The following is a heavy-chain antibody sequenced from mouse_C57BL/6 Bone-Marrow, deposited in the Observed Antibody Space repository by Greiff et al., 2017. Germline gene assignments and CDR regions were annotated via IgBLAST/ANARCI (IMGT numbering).Heavy chain of an antibody. D-gene: IGHD2-2*01. CDR2: ISSGSSTI. J-gene: IGHJ3*01. Sequence: VQLKESGGGLVKPGGSLKLSCAASGFTFSDYGMHWVRQAPEKGLKWVAYISSGSSTIYYTDTVKGRFTISRANAKNTLFLQMPSLRAEDTAMYYCARGDYAYEGAWFAYWGQGTLVTVSA. CDR3: ARGDYAYEGAWFAY. CDR1: GFTFSDYG. V-gene: IGHV5-17*01.